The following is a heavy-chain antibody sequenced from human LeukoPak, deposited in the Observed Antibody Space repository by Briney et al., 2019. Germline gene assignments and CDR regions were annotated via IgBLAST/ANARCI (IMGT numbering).Heavy chain of an antibody. CDR3: ARGPIIDIVVIPAAADYYHMDV. J-gene: IGHJ6*03. V-gene: IGHV1-18*04. D-gene: IGHD2-2*01. CDR2: ISAYNGNT. Sequence: ASVTVSCKASGYTLTSYGFSWVRQAPGQGLEWMGWISAYNGNTRYAQKLQGRVTMTTDSSTSTAYMELRSLRSDDTAVYYCARGPIIDIVVIPAAADYYHMDVWGKGTTVTVSS. CDR1: GYTLTSYG.